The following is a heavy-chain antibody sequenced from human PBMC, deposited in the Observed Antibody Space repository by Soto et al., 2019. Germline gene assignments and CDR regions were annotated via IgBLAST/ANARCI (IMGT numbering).Heavy chain of an antibody. D-gene: IGHD3-22*01. J-gene: IGHJ4*02. Sequence: QVQLVESGGGVVQPGRSLRLSCAASGFTFSSYAMHWVRQAPGKGLEWVAVISYDGSNKYYADSVKGRFTISRDNSKNTLYLQMNSLRAEDTAVYYCARDFSSGYLFDYWGQGTLVTVSS. CDR3: ARDFSSGYLFDY. CDR2: ISYDGSNK. V-gene: IGHV3-30-3*01. CDR1: GFTFSSYA.